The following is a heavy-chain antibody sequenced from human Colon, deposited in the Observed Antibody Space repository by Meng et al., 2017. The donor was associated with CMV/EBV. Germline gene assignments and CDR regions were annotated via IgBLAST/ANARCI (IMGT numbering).Heavy chain of an antibody. CDR3: ARDLREGDAYFDS. D-gene: IGHD5-24*01. CDR2: IRVKANRYTT. J-gene: IGHJ4*02. V-gene: IGHV3-72*01. Sequence: SGFSFSDYYMDLVRQAPGKGLEWVGRIRVKANRYTTEYAASVKDRFIISRDDSRNLLYLQMNGLRTEDTAVYYCARDLREGDAYFDSWGQGILVTVSS. CDR1: GFSFSDYY.